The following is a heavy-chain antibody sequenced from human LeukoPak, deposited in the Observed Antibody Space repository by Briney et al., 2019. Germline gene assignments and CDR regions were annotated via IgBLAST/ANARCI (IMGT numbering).Heavy chain of an antibody. Sequence: PPGGSLRLSCAASGFTLSSYAMSWVRQTPGKGLEWVSTISDNAYYADSVKGRFTISRDNSKNTLHLQMNSLRAEDTALYYCAKSRDYGGPTLFDYWGQGTLVTVSS. CDR2: ISDNA. D-gene: IGHD4-23*01. J-gene: IGHJ4*02. CDR3: AKSRDYGGPTLFDY. V-gene: IGHV3-23*01. CDR1: GFTLSSYA.